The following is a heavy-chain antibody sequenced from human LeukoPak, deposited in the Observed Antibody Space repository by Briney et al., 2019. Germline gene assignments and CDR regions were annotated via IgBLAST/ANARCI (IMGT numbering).Heavy chain of an antibody. CDR3: AKGGGVGATTDYYYYYMDV. CDR2: ISYDGSNK. Sequence: GGSLRLSCAASGFTFSSYGMHWVRQAPGKGLEWVAVISYDGSNKYYADSVKGRFTISRDNSKNTLYLQMNSLRAEDTAVYYCAKGGGVGATTDYYYYYMDVWGKGTTVTVSS. D-gene: IGHD1-26*01. J-gene: IGHJ6*03. CDR1: GFTFSSYG. V-gene: IGHV3-30*18.